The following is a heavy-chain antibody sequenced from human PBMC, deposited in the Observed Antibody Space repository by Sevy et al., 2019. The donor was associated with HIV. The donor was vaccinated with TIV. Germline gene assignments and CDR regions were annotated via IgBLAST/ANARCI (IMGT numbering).Heavy chain of an antibody. D-gene: IGHD3-3*01. CDR3: ARKDFFSDRHFYSGMDV. CDR2: ISDYNGDT. J-gene: IGHJ6*02. V-gene: IGHV1-18*01. Sequence: ASVKVSCKASGYSFRNYGISWVRQAPGQGLEWMGWISDYNGDTDYAQKFQGRLTMTTDTSTSTAYMELRSLRSDDTAVYFCARKDFFSDRHFYSGMDVWGQGTTVTVSS. CDR1: GYSFRNYG.